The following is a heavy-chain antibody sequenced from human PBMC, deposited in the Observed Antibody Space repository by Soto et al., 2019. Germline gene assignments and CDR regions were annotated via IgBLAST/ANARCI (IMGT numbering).Heavy chain of an antibody. CDR3: ARTGSRSAIV. CDR2: INHSGST. D-gene: IGHD2-2*02. J-gene: IGHJ4*02. CDR1: GGSFSGYY. Sequence: LGASETLSLTCAVYGGSFSGYYWSWIRQPPGKGLEWIGEINHSGSTNYNPSLKSRVTISLDTSKNQFSLKLNSVTAADTAVYYCARTGSRSAIVWGQGTLVTVSS. V-gene: IGHV4-34*01.